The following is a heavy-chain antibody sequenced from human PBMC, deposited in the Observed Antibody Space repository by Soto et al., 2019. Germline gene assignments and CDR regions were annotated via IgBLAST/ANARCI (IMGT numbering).Heavy chain of an antibody. CDR2: IIPIFGTA. CDR1: GGTFSSYA. J-gene: IGHJ6*02. D-gene: IGHD4-17*01. CDR3: ARTSGGSTTVVTTAYGMDV. Sequence: SVKVSCKASGGTFSSYAISWVRQAPGQGLEWMGGIIPIFGTANYAQKFQGRVTITADESTSTAYMELSSLRSEDTAVYYCARTSGGSTTVVTTAYGMDVWGQGTTVTVSS. V-gene: IGHV1-69*13.